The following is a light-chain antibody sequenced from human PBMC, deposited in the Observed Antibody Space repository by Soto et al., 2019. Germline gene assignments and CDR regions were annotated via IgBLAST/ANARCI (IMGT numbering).Light chain of an antibody. CDR2: GAS. V-gene: IGKV3-15*01. CDR1: QSVSSS. J-gene: IGKJ1*01. CDR3: QQYNNWWT. Sequence: EIVMTQSPATLSVSPGERATLSCRASQSVSSSLAWYQQKPGQAPRLLIYGASTRATGIPAMFSGSGSETEFTLTISSLQSEDSAVSYCQQYNNWWTFGQGTKVEIK.